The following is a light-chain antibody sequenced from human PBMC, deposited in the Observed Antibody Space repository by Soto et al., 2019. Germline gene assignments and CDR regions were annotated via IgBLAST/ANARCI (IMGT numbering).Light chain of an antibody. Sequence: AIRMTQSPSSFSASTGDRVTITCRASQGISSYLAWYQQKPGKAPKLLIYAASTLQRGVPSRFSGSGSGTDFTLTITCLQAEDFATYYCQQYYSYPLTFGGGNK. V-gene: IGKV1-8*01. CDR2: AAS. CDR1: QGISSY. CDR3: QQYYSYPLT. J-gene: IGKJ4*01.